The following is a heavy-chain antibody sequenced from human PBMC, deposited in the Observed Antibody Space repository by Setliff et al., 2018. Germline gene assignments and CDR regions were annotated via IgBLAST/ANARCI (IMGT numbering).Heavy chain of an antibody. CDR3: ARDLKFFGVGPLHIDY. Sequence: PGGSLRLSCAASGFTFSSYAMTWVRQAPGKGLEWVSGISGSGGATYYAASVKGRFSISRDNSKNTLYLQMNSLRAEDTAVYYCARDLKFFGVGPLHIDYWGQGTLVTVSS. J-gene: IGHJ4*02. CDR1: GFTFSSYA. V-gene: IGHV3-23*01. D-gene: IGHD3-3*01. CDR2: ISGSGGAT.